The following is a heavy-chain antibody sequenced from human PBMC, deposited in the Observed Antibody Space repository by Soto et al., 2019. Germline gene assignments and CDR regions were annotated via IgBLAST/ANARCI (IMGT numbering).Heavy chain of an antibody. CDR2: IYYSGST. CDR1: GGSISSSSYY. D-gene: IGHD4-17*01. J-gene: IGHJ4*02. CDR3: ARRDYGVYYFDY. V-gene: IGHV4-39*01. Sequence: SETLSLTCTVSGGSISSSSYYWGWIRQPPGKGLEWIGTIYYSGSTYYNPSLKSRVTISVDTSKNQFSLKLSSVTAADTAVYYWARRDYGVYYFDYWGQGPLVTVSS.